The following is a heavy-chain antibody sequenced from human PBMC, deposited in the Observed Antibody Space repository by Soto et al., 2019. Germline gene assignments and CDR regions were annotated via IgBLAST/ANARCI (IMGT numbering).Heavy chain of an antibody. J-gene: IGHJ6*02. Sequence: PSETLSLTCTVSGGSISSSSYYWGWIRQPPGKGLEWIGSIYYSGSTYYNPSLKSRVTISVDTSKNQFSLKLSSVTAADTAVYYCARLRYSSGWYWSYYYYGMDVWGQGTTVTVPS. CDR1: GGSISSSSYY. CDR2: IYYSGST. V-gene: IGHV4-39*01. CDR3: ARLRYSSGWYWSYYYYGMDV. D-gene: IGHD6-19*01.